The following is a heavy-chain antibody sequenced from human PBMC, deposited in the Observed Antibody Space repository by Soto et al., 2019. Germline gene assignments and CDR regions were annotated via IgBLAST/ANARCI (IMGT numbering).Heavy chain of an antibody. CDR2: IYYSGST. CDR3: ARSYGNGWFDY. J-gene: IGHJ4*02. D-gene: IGHD6-19*01. V-gene: IGHV4-59*08. Sequence: SETLSLTCTVSGGSISSYYWSWIRQPPGKGLEWIGYIYYSGSTNYNPSLKSRVTISVDTSKNQFSLKLSSVTAADTAVYYCARSYGNGWFDYWGQGILVTGSS. CDR1: GGSISSYY.